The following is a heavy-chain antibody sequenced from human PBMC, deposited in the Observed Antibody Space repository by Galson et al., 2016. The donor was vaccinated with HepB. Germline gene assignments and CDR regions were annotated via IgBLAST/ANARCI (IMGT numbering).Heavy chain of an antibody. CDR3: ASPLLTSAFDI. Sequence: SLRLSCAASGFTFDSHWMHWVRQAPGKGLVWVSRISATGSIISYADSVKGRFNISRDNAKNTVYLQMTSLRAEDTAVYYCASPLLTSAFDIWGQGTTVIVSS. J-gene: IGHJ3*02. V-gene: IGHV3-74*01. D-gene: IGHD1-26*01. CDR2: ISATGSII. CDR1: GFTFDSHW.